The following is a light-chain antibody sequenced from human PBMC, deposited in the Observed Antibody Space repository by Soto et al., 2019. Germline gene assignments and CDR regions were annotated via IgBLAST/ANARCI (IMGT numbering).Light chain of an antibody. Sequence: NFMLTQPHSVSESPGKTITISCTRSSGSIASNFVQWYQQRPGSAPTPVIYEDNRRPSGVPDRFSGSIDTSSNSASLTISGLKTEDEADYYCQSYDSSMDVFGTWTKLTVL. CDR3: QSYDSSMDV. V-gene: IGLV6-57*03. CDR2: EDN. CDR1: SGSIASNF. J-gene: IGLJ1*01.